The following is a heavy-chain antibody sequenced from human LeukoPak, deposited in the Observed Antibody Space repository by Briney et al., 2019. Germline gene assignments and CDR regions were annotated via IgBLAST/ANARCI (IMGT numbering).Heavy chain of an antibody. CDR1: GFTFSRYG. CDR2: IWYDGSDK. J-gene: IGHJ4*02. V-gene: IGHV3-33*01. CDR3: ARDSHEGSGTYHDY. Sequence: PGRSLRLSCAVSGFTFSRYGMHWVRQAPGKGLEWVAVIWYDGSDKYYADSVKGRFTISRDNSKNTLYLQMSSLRAEDTAVYYCARDSHEGSGTYHDYWGQGTLVTVSS. D-gene: IGHD1-26*01.